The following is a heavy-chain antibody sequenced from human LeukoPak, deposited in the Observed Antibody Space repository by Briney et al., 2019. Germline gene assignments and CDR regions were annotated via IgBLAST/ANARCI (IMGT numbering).Heavy chain of an antibody. V-gene: IGHV3-74*01. Sequence: GGSLRLSCAASGFSFNKYWMHWVRQAPGKGLVWVSRMNIDGSNRDYAESVRGRFTISRDNAKNSLYLQMNSLRAEDTAVYYCARLESVYYYDSSGYYPDYWGQGTLVTVSS. D-gene: IGHD3-22*01. CDR3: ARLESVYYYDSSGYYPDY. CDR1: GFSFNKYW. CDR2: MNIDGSNR. J-gene: IGHJ4*02.